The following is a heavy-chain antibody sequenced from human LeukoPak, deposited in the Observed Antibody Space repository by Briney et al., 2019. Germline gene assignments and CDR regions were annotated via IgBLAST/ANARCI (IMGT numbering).Heavy chain of an antibody. V-gene: IGHV4-34*01. D-gene: IGHD2-15*01. CDR3: ARGRGAATRAY. CDR1: GGSFSGYY. Sequence: PSETLSLTCAVYGGSFSGYYWSWLSQPPGKGLEWIGEINHSGSTNYNPSLKSRVTISVDTSKNQFSLKLSSVTAADTAVYYCARGRGAATRAYWGQGTLVTVSS. J-gene: IGHJ4*02. CDR2: INHSGST.